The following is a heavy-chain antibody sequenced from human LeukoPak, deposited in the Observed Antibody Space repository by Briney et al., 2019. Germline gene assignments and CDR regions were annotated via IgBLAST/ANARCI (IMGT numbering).Heavy chain of an antibody. Sequence: ASVKVSCKASGYTFTGHHLHWVRQAPGQGLEWMGWLNPNTGDTLYIQKFQGRVTMTGDTSISTAYMELSRLMSDDTAVYYCARIGLKTTGYYRLDYWGQGTLVTVSS. CDR2: LNPNTGDT. D-gene: IGHD3-9*01. J-gene: IGHJ4*02. CDR1: GYTFTGHH. CDR3: ARIGLKTTGYYRLDY. V-gene: IGHV1-2*02.